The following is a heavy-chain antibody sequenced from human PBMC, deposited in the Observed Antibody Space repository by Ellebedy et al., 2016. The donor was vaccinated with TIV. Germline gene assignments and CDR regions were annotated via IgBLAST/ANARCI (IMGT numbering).Heavy chain of an antibody. CDR1: GFTFSSSD. CDR2: DGTDGYHK. CDR3: VKAWGD. V-gene: IGHV3-30*02. J-gene: IGHJ4*02. D-gene: IGHD3-16*01. Sequence: PGGSLRLSCVASGFTFSSSDMHWVRQTPGKGLEWLSHDGTDGYHKYYADSVKGRFTTSRDISKNTLFLQMNSLRVEDTAVYYCVKAWGDWGQGALVTVSS.